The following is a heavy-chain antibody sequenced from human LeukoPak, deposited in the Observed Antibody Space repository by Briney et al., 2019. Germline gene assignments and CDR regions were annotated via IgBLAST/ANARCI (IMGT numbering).Heavy chain of an antibody. D-gene: IGHD3-22*01. CDR2: IGSSSSPI. J-gene: IGHJ3*02. Sequence: GGSLRLSCAASGFAFSSYSMNWVRQAPGKGLEWVSYIGSSSSPIYYADSVKGRFTISRDNAKNSLYLHMNSLRAEDTAVYYCARDHHRRHYDSQARDTFDIWGQGTMVTVSS. CDR1: GFAFSSYS. V-gene: IGHV3-48*01. CDR3: ARDHHRRHYDSQARDTFDI.